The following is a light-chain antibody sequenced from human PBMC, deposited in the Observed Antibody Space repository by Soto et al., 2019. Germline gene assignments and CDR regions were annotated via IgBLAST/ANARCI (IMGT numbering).Light chain of an antibody. CDR1: SGSIASNY. CDR3: QSYDSSIVV. J-gene: IGLJ2*01. Sequence: NFMLTQPHSVSESPGKTVTISCTRSSGSIASNYVQWYQQRPGSAPTTVIYEDNQRPSGVPDRFSGSTDGSPNSASLTISGLQTEDEADYYCQSYDSSIVVFGGGTQLTVL. CDR2: EDN. V-gene: IGLV6-57*04.